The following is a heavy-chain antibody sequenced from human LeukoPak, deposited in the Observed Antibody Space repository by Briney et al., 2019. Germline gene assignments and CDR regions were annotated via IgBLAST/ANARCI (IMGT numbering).Heavy chain of an antibody. CDR1: GLTFSSHW. CDR2: VYSGSST. Sequence: PGGSLRLSCAASGLTFSSHWMHWVRQAPGKGLEWVSIVYSGSSTYNADSVKGRFTISRDNSKNTLYLQMNSLRAEDTAVYYCARDLSGVLDYWGQGTLVTVSS. J-gene: IGHJ4*02. CDR3: ARDLSGVLDY. V-gene: IGHV3-53*01. D-gene: IGHD3-10*01.